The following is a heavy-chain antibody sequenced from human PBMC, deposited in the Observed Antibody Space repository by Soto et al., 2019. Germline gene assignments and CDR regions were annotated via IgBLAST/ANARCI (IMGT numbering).Heavy chain of an antibody. V-gene: IGHV3-33*01. J-gene: IGHJ4*02. Sequence: QVQLVESGGGVVQPGRSLRLSCAASGFTFSSYGMHWVRQAPGKGLEWVAVIWYDGSNKYYADSVKGRFTISRDNSKNTLYLQMNSLRAEDTAAYYCARCTPGSGWSDYWGQGTLVTVSS. D-gene: IGHD6-19*01. CDR1: GFTFSSYG. CDR2: IWYDGSNK. CDR3: ARCTPGSGWSDY.